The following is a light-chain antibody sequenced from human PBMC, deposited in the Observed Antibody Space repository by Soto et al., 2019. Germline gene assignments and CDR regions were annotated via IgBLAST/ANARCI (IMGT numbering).Light chain of an antibody. CDR3: QQYGSWIT. J-gene: IGKJ5*01. CDR2: GAF. Sequence: IVFTQSPCTLSLSPGERATLSCRASQSVSSKLVWYQQKPGQAPRLLIYGAFSRATDIPDRFSGSGSGTDFTLTINRLEPEDSAVYSCQQYGSWITFGQGTRLEIK. V-gene: IGKV3-20*01. CDR1: QSVSSK.